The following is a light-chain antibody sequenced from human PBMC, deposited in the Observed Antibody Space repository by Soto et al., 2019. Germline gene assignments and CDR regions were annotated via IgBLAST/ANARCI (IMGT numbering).Light chain of an antibody. CDR1: QTISSW. V-gene: IGKV1-5*03. Sequence: DILVTQSPPTLSASVEDRVTITCWASQTISSWLAWYQQKPGKAPKLLIYKASTLKSRVPSRFSGSGSGTEFTLTISSLQPDDFATYYCQHYNSYSEAFGQGTKVDIK. CDR2: KAS. CDR3: QHYNSYSEA. J-gene: IGKJ1*01.